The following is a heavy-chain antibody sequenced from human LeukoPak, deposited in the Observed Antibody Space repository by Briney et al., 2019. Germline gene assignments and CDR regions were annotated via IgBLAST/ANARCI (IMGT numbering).Heavy chain of an antibody. CDR1: GFTFDDYA. J-gene: IGHJ3*02. CDR2: ISGDGGST. CDR3: AKDDGLGWELLGAFDI. V-gene: IGHV3-43*02. D-gene: IGHD1-26*01. Sequence: GGSLRLSCAASGFTFDDYAMHWVRQAPGKGLEWVSLISGDGGSTYYADSVKGRFTISRDNSKNSLYLQMNSLRTEDTALYYCAKDDGLGWELLGAFDIRGQGTMVTVS.